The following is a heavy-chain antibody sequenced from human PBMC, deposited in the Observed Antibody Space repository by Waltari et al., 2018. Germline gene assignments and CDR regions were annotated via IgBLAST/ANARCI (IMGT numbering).Heavy chain of an antibody. D-gene: IGHD5-12*01. J-gene: IGHJ4*02. CDR3: GRVVAKTGYDY. CDR2: MYYSGGT. Sequence: QVQLQGPGPGLVRPSETLSLTCTVSGDSIRNYYWGWSRQPPGEGLEWIGYMYYSGGTNYDPTLESRVTMSVDPSKNQFSLNLISVTAADTPGYYCGRVVAKTGYDYWGQGTLVTVSS. V-gene: IGHV4-59*01. CDR1: GDSIRNYY.